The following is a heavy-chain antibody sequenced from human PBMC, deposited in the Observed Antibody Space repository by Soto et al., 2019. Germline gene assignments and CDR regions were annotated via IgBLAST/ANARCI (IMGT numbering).Heavy chain of an antibody. D-gene: IGHD3-9*01. CDR2: IYFSGST. J-gene: IGHJ6*02. CDR3: ARAPYYDILTGFYYYYGLDV. Sequence: SETLSLTCTVSGGSISHYYWSWIRQPPGKGLEWIGHIYFSGSTNYNPSLKSRVTISVDTSRNQFSLQLRSVTAADTAVYYCARAPYYDILTGFYYYYGLDVWGQGTTVTVSS. CDR1: GGSISHYY. V-gene: IGHV4-59*01.